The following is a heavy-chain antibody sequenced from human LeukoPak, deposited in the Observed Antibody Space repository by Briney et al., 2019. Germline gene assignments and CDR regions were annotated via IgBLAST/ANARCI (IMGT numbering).Heavy chain of an antibody. J-gene: IGHJ4*02. CDR2: ISRSGSTI. V-gene: IGHV3-11*04. Sequence: GGSLRLPCAASGFTFSDYYMSWIRQAPGKGLEWVSYISRSGSTIYYADSVKGRVTISRDNATNSLYLQMNSLRAEDTAVYYCARGYYDSSGPLGYWGQGTLVTVSS. CDR1: GFTFSDYY. D-gene: IGHD3-22*01. CDR3: ARGYYDSSGPLGY.